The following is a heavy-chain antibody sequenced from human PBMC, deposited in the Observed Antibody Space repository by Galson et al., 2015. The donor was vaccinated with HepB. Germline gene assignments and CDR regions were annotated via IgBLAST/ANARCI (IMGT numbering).Heavy chain of an antibody. D-gene: IGHD2-21*01. V-gene: IGHV1-18*03. Sequence: SVKVSCKASGYGFTTYPITWVRQAPGEGLEWIGWINTNNGETHHGQKFQGRVTMTRDRVSYTASMEVRRLTSDDMAVYYCAREMDPYGMDLWGQGTMVIVSS. CDR2: INTNNGET. J-gene: IGHJ6*02. CDR3: AREMDPYGMDL. CDR1: GYGFTTYP.